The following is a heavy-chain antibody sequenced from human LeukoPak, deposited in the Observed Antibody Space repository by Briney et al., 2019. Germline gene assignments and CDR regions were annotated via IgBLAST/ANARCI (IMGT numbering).Heavy chain of an antibody. D-gene: IGHD2-21*01. V-gene: IGHV3-7*01. J-gene: IGHJ4*02. CDR1: GFFFSTYW. CDR2: IKQDGSEK. CDR3: ASGVAFDY. Sequence: GGSLRLSCTTSGFFFSTYWMNWVRQAPGKGLEWVAAIKQDGSEKYYVDSAKGRFTISRDNAKNSLYLQMNRLRVEDTALYYCASGVAFDYWGQGTLVTVSS.